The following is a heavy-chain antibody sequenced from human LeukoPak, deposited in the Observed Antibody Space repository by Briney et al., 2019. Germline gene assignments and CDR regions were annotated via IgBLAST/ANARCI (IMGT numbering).Heavy chain of an antibody. D-gene: IGHD1-26*01. CDR1: GFPFSSYG. J-gene: IGHJ4*02. Sequence: PGGSLRLSCAASGFPFSSYGMHWVRQAPGKGLEWVAVIWYDGSNKYYADSVKGRFTISRDNSKNTLYLQMNSLRAEDTAVYYCARDLKSGSLDYWGQGTLVTVSS. V-gene: IGHV3-33*01. CDR2: IWYDGSNK. CDR3: ARDLKSGSLDY.